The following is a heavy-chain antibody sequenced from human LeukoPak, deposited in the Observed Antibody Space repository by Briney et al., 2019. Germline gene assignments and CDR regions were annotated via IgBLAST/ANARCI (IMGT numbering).Heavy chain of an antibody. CDR2: IIPIFGTA. J-gene: IGHJ1*01. CDR1: GGTFSSYA. V-gene: IGHV1-69*13. CDR3: ARDAQNYYDSSGYYPTTLQH. D-gene: IGHD3-22*01. Sequence: SVKVSCKASGGTFSSYAISWVRQAPGQGLEWMGGIIPIFGTANYAQKFQGRVTITADESTSTAYMELSSLRSEDTAVYYCARDAQNYYDSSGYYPTTLQHWGQGTLVTVSS.